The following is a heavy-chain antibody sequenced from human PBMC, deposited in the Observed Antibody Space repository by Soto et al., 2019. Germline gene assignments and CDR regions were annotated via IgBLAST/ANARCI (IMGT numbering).Heavy chain of an antibody. CDR3: ARDREAGYNFYYGMDV. CDR2: IYTSASI. V-gene: IGHV4-4*07. Sequence: SETLSLTCSVSGADINTYSWTWIRQPAGKGLEWIGRIYTSASINYNPSLKGRVTLSVDTSTNQVSLRLASVTAADTAIYYCARDREAGYNFYYGMDVWGRGTTVTVSS. J-gene: IGHJ6*02. D-gene: IGHD6-19*01. CDR1: GADINTYS.